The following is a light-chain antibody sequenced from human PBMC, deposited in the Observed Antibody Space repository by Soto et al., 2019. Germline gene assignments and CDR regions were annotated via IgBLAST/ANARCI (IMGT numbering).Light chain of an antibody. V-gene: IGKV1-39*01. CDR1: QSISSY. Sequence: SLSASVGDRVTITCRASQSISSYLNWYHQKPGKAPNLLIYAASSLQSGVPSRFSGSGSGTEFTLTISSLQPEDFATYYCQQNYSPSFTFGQGTRLEIK. CDR2: AAS. J-gene: IGKJ5*01. CDR3: QQNYSPSFT.